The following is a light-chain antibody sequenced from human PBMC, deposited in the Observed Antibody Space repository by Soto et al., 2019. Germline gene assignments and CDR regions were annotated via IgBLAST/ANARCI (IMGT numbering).Light chain of an antibody. CDR2: AAS. J-gene: IGKJ2*03. Sequence: DIQMTQSPSSLSASVGDRVTITCRASQGISNYLAWYQQKPGKVPKLLIYAASTLQSGVPSRFSGSGSGTDFTLTISSLQPEDVATYYCQQYNNWYSFGQGTKVDIK. V-gene: IGKV1-27*01. CDR3: QQYNNWYS. CDR1: QGISNY.